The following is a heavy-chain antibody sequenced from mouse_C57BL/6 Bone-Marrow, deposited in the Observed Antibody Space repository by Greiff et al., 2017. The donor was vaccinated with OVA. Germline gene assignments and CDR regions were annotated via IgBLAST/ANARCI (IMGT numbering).Heavy chain of an antibody. Sequence: DVMLVESGGGLVQPGGSLSLSCAASGFTFTDYYMSWVRQPPGKALEWMGFIRNKANGYTTAYSASVKGRFPISRDNSQSILYLQMNALRAEDSATYYCARSTMITTFISYAMDYWGQGTSVTVSS. CDR1: GFTFTDYY. J-gene: IGHJ4*01. CDR3: ARSTMITTFISYAMDY. D-gene: IGHD2-4*01. CDR2: IRNKANGYTT. V-gene: IGHV7-3*01.